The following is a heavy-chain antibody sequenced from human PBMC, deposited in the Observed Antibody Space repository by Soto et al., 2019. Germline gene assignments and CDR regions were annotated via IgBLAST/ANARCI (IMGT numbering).Heavy chain of an antibody. J-gene: IGHJ4*02. D-gene: IGHD6-19*01. V-gene: IGHV1-8*01. Sequence: QVQLVQSGAEVKKPGASVKVSCKASGYTFTSYDINWVRQATGQGIEWMGWMNPNRGNTGYPQKFQGRVTMTRKNSISTAYMELSSLRSEDTAVYYCVREYSSGWSKDWGQGTLVTVSS. CDR2: MNPNRGNT. CDR3: VREYSSGWSKD. CDR1: GYTFTSYD.